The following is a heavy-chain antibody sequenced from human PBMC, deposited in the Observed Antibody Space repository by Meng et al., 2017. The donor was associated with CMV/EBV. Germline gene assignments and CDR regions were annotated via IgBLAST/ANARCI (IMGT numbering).Heavy chain of an antibody. J-gene: IGHJ4*02. CDR1: GGSFSGYY. Sequence: SETLSLTCAVYGGSFSGYYWSWIRQPPGKELEWIGEINHSGSTNYNPSLKSRVTISVDTSKNQFSLKLSSVTAADTAVYYCARGFYWGQGTLVTVSS. V-gene: IGHV4-34*01. CDR3: ARGFY. CDR2: INHSGST.